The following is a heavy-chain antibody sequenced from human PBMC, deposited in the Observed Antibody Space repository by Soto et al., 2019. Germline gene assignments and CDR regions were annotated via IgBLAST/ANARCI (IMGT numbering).Heavy chain of an antibody. CDR2: IYHTGST. Sequence: SETLCLTCAVSGGSIRSNNWWTWFRQPPGKGLEWIGEIYHTGSTNYNPSLKSRVTISVDNSKNQFSLRLSSVTAADTAVYYCASTLKISKFDYWGQGTLVTVSS. V-gene: IGHV4-4*02. D-gene: IGHD3-3*01. CDR1: GGSIRSNNW. J-gene: IGHJ4*02. CDR3: ASTLKISKFDY.